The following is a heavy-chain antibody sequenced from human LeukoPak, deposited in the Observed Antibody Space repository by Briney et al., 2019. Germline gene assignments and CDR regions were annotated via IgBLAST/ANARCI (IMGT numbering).Heavy chain of an antibody. CDR3: ARGPDYYDWGYYYGMDV. D-gene: IGHD3-16*01. CDR1: GGSISSSSYY. J-gene: IGHJ6*02. V-gene: IGHV4-39*01. CDR2: IYYSGST. Sequence: SETLSLTCTVSGGSISSSSYYWGWIRQPPGKGLEWIGSIYYSGSTYYNPSLKSRVTISVDTSKNQFSLKLSSVTAADTAVYYCARGPDYYDWGYYYGMDVWGQGTTVTVSS.